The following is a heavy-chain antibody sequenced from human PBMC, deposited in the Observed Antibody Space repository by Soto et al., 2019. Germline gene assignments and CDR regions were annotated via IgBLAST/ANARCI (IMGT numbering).Heavy chain of an antibody. J-gene: IGHJ5*02. V-gene: IGHV4-38-2*01. CDR2: MYYSGTT. Sequence: TLSLTCAVSGFSISSGYYWGWIRQPPGKGLEWIGSMYYSGTTYYNPSLKSRVAISVDTSKNQFSLKLSSVTAADTAVYYCARVGDGYNPTRGWFDPWGQGTLVTVSS. CDR1: GFSISSGYY. D-gene: IGHD5-12*01. CDR3: ARVGDGYNPTRGWFDP.